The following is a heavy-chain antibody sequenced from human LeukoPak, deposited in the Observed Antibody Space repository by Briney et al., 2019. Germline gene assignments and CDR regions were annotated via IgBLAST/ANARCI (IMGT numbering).Heavy chain of an antibody. J-gene: IGHJ4*02. D-gene: IGHD3/OR15-3a*01. CDR1: GFTFSSYS. CDR3: ARDLAGTGYDY. CDR2: ISSSSSTI. Sequence: GGSLRLSCAASGFTFSSYSMNWVRQAPGKGLEWVSYISSSSSTIYYADSVKGRFTISRDNAKNSLYLQMNSLRAEDTAVYYCARDLAGTGYDYWGQGTLVTVSS. V-gene: IGHV3-48*01.